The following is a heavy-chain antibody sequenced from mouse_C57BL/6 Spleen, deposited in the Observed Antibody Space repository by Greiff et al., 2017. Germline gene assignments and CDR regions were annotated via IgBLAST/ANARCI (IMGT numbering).Heavy chain of an antibody. CDR3: ATGYYADY. D-gene: IGHD1-1*01. Sequence: EVKLMESGGGLVKPGGSLKLSCAASGFTFSSYAMSWVRQTPEKRLEWVATISDGGSYTYYPDNVKGRFTISRDNATNNLYLQMSHLKSEGTAMYYCATGYYADYWGQGTTLTVST. V-gene: IGHV5-4*03. CDR1: GFTFSSYA. CDR2: ISDGGSYT. J-gene: IGHJ2*01.